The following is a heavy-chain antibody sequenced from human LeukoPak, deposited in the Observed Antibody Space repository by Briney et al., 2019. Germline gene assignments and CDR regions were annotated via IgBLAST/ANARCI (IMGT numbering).Heavy chain of an antibody. V-gene: IGHV3-7*01. CDR3: ARGGTGVPFDY. Sequence: GGSLRLSCAASGFTLSSYWMSWVRQAPGKGLEWVANIKQDGSEKYYVDSVKGRFTISRDNAKNSLYLQMNSLRAEDTAVYYCARGGTGVPFDYWGQGTLVTVSS. CDR2: IKQDGSEK. D-gene: IGHD7-27*01. J-gene: IGHJ4*02. CDR1: GFTLSSYW.